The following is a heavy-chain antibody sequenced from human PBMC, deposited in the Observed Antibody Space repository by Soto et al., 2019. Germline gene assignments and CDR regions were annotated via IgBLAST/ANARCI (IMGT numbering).Heavy chain of an antibody. D-gene: IGHD3-22*01. CDR1: GFTFSSYG. J-gene: IGHJ4*02. CDR2: ISSGDDST. V-gene: IGHV3-23*01. Sequence: GGSLRLSCVASGFTFSSYGMSWVRQAPGKGLEWVSTISSGDDSTHYADSVKGRFTISRDNSKKTLYLQMSSLRAEDTAIYYCAKRKYYDGSALWDYWGQGTLVTVSS. CDR3: AKRKYYDGSALWDY.